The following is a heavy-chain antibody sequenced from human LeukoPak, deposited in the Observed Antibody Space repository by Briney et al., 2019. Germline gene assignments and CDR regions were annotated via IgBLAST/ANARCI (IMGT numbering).Heavy chain of an antibody. Sequence: GGSLRLSCAASGFTFSSYAMSWVRQAPGKGLEWVSAISGSGGSTYHADSVKGRFTISRDNSKNTLYLQMNSLRAEDTAVYYCAKGHSSGWHSGGYWGQGTLVTVSS. CDR3: AKGHSSGWHSGGY. D-gene: IGHD6-19*01. V-gene: IGHV3-23*01. J-gene: IGHJ4*02. CDR1: GFTFSSYA. CDR2: ISGSGGST.